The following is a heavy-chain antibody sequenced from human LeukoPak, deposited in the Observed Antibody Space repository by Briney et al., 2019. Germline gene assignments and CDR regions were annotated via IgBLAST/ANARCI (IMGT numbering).Heavy chain of an antibody. V-gene: IGHV3-30-3*01. D-gene: IGHD1-26*01. CDR3: AKPSNNHYYQKASDS. J-gene: IGHJ4*02. CDR1: GFTFSSYT. CDR2: ISDDGDNV. Sequence: SLRLSCAASGFTFSSYTMHWVRQAPGKGLEWVAAISDDGDNVYHSDSAKGRLTISRDNSNNTLFLQMNSLRAEDTAVYFCAKPSNNHYYQKASDSWGQGTLVTVSS.